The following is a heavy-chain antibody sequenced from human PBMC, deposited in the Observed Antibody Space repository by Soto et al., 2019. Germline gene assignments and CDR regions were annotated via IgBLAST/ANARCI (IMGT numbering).Heavy chain of an antibody. CDR3: AKDALYCSGGSCYPAGYFDY. CDR2: ISGSGGST. CDR1: GFTFSSYA. J-gene: IGHJ4*02. V-gene: IGHV3-23*01. Sequence: EVQLLESGGGLVQPGGSLRLSCAASGFTFSSYAMSWVRQAPGKGLEWVSAISGSGGSTYYADSVKGRFTISRDNSNNTLYLQMNSLRAEDTAVYYCAKDALYCSGGSCYPAGYFDYWGQGTLVTVSS. D-gene: IGHD2-15*01.